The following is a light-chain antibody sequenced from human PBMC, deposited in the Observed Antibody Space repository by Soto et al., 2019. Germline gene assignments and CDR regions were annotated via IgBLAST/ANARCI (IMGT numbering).Light chain of an antibody. CDR1: MRDVGAYNL. CDR3: SAYTARSTLV. Sequence: HSALTQPASVSGSAGQSITISCSGTMRDVGAYNLVSWYQQHPGTAPKLIIYEVRNRPSGISSRFSGSRSGNTASLTISGLQSEDEGYYYCSAYTARSTLVFGGGTKLTVL. CDR2: EVR. V-gene: IGLV2-14*01. J-gene: IGLJ3*02.